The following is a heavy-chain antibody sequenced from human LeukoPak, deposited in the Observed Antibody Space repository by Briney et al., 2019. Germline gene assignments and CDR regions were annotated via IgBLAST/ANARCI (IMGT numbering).Heavy chain of an antibody. Sequence: KPSETLSLTCTVSGGSISSYYWSWIRQPPGKGLEWIGYIYYSGSTNYNPSLKSRVTISVDTSKNQFSLKLSSVTAADTAVYYCAGKYCSGGSCYPHAFDIWGQGTMVTVSS. J-gene: IGHJ3*02. D-gene: IGHD2-15*01. CDR2: IYYSGST. CDR3: AGKYCSGGSCYPHAFDI. V-gene: IGHV4-59*08. CDR1: GGSISSYY.